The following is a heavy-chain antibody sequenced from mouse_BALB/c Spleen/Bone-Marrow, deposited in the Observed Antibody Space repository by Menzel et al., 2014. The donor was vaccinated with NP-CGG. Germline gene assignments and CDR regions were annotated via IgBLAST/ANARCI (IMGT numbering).Heavy chain of an antibody. Sequence: DVKLVESGGGLVQPGGSRKLSCAASGFTFSSFGMHWVRQAPEKGLEWVAYISSGSSTIYYADTVKGRFTISRDNPKNTLFLQMTSLGSEDTAMYYCARYGYYDAMDYWGQGTSVTVSS. J-gene: IGHJ4*01. D-gene: IGHD2-2*01. CDR3: ARYGYYDAMDY. V-gene: IGHV5-17*02. CDR2: ISSGSSTI. CDR1: GFTFSSFG.